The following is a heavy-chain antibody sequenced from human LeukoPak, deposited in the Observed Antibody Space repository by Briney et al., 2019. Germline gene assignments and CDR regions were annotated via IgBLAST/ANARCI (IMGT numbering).Heavy chain of an antibody. V-gene: IGHV1-2*02. CDR3: ARGRYCGEATCSDFDY. Sequence: GASVKVSCKASGYTFTDYYMHWVRQAPGTGLEWMGLINPNSGGTDYAQKFQGRVTLIRDTSISTAYMELSRLTSDDTAVYYCARGRYCGEATCSDFDYWGQGTLVTVSS. J-gene: IGHJ4*02. CDR1: GYTFTDYY. CDR2: INPNSGGT. D-gene: IGHD2-21*01.